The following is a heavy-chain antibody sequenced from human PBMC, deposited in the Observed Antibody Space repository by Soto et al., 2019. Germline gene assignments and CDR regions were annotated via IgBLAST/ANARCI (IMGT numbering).Heavy chain of an antibody. CDR3: AKGGAVKLPRYNWFDP. CDR2: ISVSGTYT. J-gene: IGHJ5*02. D-gene: IGHD2-15*01. V-gene: IGHV3-23*01. Sequence: EVQLLESGGGLVQPGGPLRLSCAASGFNFSSYAMNWVRQAPGKGLEWVSGISVSGTYTYYAESVKGRFTISRDNSRSTLYLQMNSLRAEDTAVYYCAKGGAVKLPRYNWFDPWGQGVLVTVSS. CDR1: GFNFSSYA.